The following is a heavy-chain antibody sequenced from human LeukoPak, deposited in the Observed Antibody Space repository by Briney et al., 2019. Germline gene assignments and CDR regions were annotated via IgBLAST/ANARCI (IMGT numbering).Heavy chain of an antibody. V-gene: IGHV4-39*07. CDR3: ARERLRGATNSGWFDP. CDR1: GGSINTNPNY. J-gene: IGHJ5*02. Sequence: SQTLSLTCSVSGGSINTNPNYWGWVRQPPGKGLEWIGCFYYRGSTYYNPSLKSRVTISVDTSKNQFSLKLSSVTAADTAVYYCARERLRGATNSGWFDPWGQGTLVTVSS. D-gene: IGHD1-26*01. CDR2: FYYRGST.